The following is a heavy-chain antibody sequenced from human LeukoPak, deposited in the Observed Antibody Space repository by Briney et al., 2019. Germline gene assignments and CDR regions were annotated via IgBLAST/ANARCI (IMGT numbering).Heavy chain of an antibody. J-gene: IGHJ4*02. CDR1: GGTFSSYA. CDR3: ASTPLRTSSRAVDY. CDR2: IIPIFGTA. Sequence: SVKVSCKASGGTFSSYAISWVRQAPGQGLEWMGGIIPIFGTASYAQKFQGRVTITADESTSTAYMELSSLRSEDTAVYYCASTPLRTSSRAVDYWGQGTLVTVSS. D-gene: IGHD2-2*01. V-gene: IGHV1-69*01.